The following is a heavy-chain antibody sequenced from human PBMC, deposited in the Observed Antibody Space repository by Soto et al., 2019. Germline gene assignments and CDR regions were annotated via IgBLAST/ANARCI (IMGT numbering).Heavy chain of an antibody. V-gene: IGHV3-30*18. Sequence: QVQLVESGGGVVQPGRSLRLSCAVSGFTFRSYGMHWVRQAPGKGLEWVAVITSDGSDRYYADSVKGRFTISRDNSKNTVFLEMSSLRAEDTALYYCAKPCGGSCLDLWGQGTLVTVSS. CDR1: GFTFRSYG. CDR2: ITSDGSDR. D-gene: IGHD2-15*01. J-gene: IGHJ5*02. CDR3: AKPCGGSCLDL.